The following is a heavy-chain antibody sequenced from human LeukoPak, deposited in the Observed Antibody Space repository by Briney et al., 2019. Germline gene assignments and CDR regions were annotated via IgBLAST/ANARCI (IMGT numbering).Heavy chain of an antibody. Sequence: PSETLSLTCAVYGGSFSGYYWSWIRQPPGKGLEWIGEINHSGSTNYNPSLKSRVTISVDTSKNQFSLKLSSVTAADTAVYYCARGQTAMYPYYYYYGMDVWDQGTTVTVSS. CDR2: INHSGST. V-gene: IGHV4-34*01. J-gene: IGHJ6*02. CDR1: GGSFSGYY. CDR3: ARGQTAMYPYYYYYGMDV. D-gene: IGHD5-18*01.